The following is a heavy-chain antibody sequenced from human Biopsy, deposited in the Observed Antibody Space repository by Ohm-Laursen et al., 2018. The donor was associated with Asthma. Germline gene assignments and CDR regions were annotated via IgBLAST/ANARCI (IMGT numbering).Heavy chain of an antibody. V-gene: IGHV4-39*01. D-gene: IGHD4-11*01. Sequence: SETLSLTCTVSGGSMSSSSYYWGWIRQPPGKGLEWMGSISYTGSAYHNPSLKSRVTMSLDTSKNQFSLKLNSVTAADTAIYYCARQSTRRDYRGMDVWGQGTTVTVSS. CDR2: ISYTGSA. CDR1: GGSMSSSSYY. CDR3: ARQSTRRDYRGMDV. J-gene: IGHJ6*02.